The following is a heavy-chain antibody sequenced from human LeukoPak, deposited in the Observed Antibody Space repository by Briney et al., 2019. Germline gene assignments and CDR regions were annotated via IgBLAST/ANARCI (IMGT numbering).Heavy chain of an antibody. CDR3: ARGTDTKPFWSGYWVDV. Sequence: GGSLRLSCAASGFTFSSSAMHLVRQAPGKGLEWVAVMSYDESNKYYGDDVKGRFTISRDNSKNTLYLQMSSLRAEDTAVYYCARGTDTKPFWSGYWVDVWGQGTTVTVSS. CDR1: GFTFSSSA. V-gene: IGHV3-30*03. D-gene: IGHD3-3*01. J-gene: IGHJ6*02. CDR2: MSYDESNK.